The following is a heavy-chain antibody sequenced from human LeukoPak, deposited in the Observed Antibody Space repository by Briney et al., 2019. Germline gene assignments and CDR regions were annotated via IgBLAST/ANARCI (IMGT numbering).Heavy chain of an antibody. D-gene: IGHD4-17*01. V-gene: IGHV3-23*01. CDR1: GFTFSSYV. CDR2: VSGSGGST. J-gene: IGHJ4*02. CDR3: AKDQVATVTPECFDH. Sequence: QTGGSLRLSCAASGFTFSSYVMSWVRQAPGKGLEWVSTVSGSGGSTYYADSVKGRFTISRDNSKNTLYLQMTSLRAGDTAVYYCAKDQVATVTPECFDHWGRGTLVTVSS.